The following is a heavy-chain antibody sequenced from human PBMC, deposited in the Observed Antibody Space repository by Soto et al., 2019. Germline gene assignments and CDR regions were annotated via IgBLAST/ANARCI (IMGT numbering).Heavy chain of an antibody. CDR1: GFRFSDHY. J-gene: IGHJ4*02. V-gene: IGHV3-11*01. CDR3: ASDPYYYASGF. D-gene: IGHD3-10*01. Sequence: PGGSLRLSCAASGFRFSDHYMTWIRQAPGKGLEWVSKISGDATTTYYADSVKGLFTVSRDNAKNSVYLQMNSLRVEDTAVYYCASDPYYYASGFWGQGTLVTVSS. CDR2: ISGDATTT.